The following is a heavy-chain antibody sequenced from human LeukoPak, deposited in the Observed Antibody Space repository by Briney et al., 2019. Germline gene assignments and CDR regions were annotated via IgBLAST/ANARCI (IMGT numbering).Heavy chain of an antibody. V-gene: IGHV1-69*06. CDR1: GGTFSSYA. CDR3: ARTHTPNYDILTGYYKSYIYYYYMDV. D-gene: IGHD3-9*01. J-gene: IGHJ6*03. Sequence: ASVKVSCKASGGTFSSYAISWVRQAPGQGLEWMGGIIPIFGTANYAQKFQGRVTIAADKSTSTAYMELSSLRSEDTAVYYCARTHTPNYDILTGYYKSYIYYYYMDVWGKGTTVTVSS. CDR2: IIPIFGTA.